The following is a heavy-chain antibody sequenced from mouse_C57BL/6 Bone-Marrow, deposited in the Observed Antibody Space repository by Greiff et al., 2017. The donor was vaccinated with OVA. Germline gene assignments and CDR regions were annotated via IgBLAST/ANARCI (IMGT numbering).Heavy chain of an antibody. D-gene: IGHD1-1*01. CDR2: IRSKSNNYAT. J-gene: IGHJ1*03. V-gene: IGHV10-1*01. Sequence: DVKLVESGGGLVQPKGSLKLSCAASGFSFNTYAMNWVRQAPGKGLAWVARIRSKSNNYATYYADSVKDRFTISRDDSESMLYLQMNNLKTEDTAMYYCVAQFITTVVEYVDVWGTGTTVTVSS. CDR3: VAQFITTVVEYVDV. CDR1: GFSFNTYA.